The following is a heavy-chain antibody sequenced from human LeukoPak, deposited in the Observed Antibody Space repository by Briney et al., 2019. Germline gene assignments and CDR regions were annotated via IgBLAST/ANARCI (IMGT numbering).Heavy chain of an antibody. CDR2: IKQDGNEK. CDR1: GLRFNTYW. Sequence: PGGSLRLSCAASGLRFNTYWMSWVRQAPGKGLEWVANIKQDGNEKYYADSVKGRFTISRDNGKNSLDLQMNSLRADDTAVYYCAREWSRFTPPDYWGQGTLVTVSS. CDR3: AREWSRFTPPDY. D-gene: IGHD2-8*01. J-gene: IGHJ4*02. V-gene: IGHV3-7*01.